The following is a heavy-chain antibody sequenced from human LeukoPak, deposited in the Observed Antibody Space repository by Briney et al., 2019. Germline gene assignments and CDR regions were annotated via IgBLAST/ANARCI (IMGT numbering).Heavy chain of an antibody. Sequence: GESLQISCKGSGSSFSSYWIGWVRQLPGKGLEWMGIIYPGDSDTRYSPSFQGQVTISADKSISTAYLQWSILKASDTAMYYCARRDGYDSTTFDYWGQGTLVTVSS. V-gene: IGHV5-51*01. D-gene: IGHD5-24*01. CDR3: ARRDGYDSTTFDY. CDR2: IYPGDSDT. J-gene: IGHJ4*02. CDR1: GSSFSSYW.